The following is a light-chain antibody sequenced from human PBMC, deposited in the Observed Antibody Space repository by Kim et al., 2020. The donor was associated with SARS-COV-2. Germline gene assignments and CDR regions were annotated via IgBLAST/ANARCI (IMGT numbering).Light chain of an antibody. CDR1: RSDVGNYDY. V-gene: IGLV2-8*01. J-gene: IGLJ2*01. Sequence: QSVTISCTGTRSDVGNYDYVSWYQQHPGKAPKVIIYEVTKRPSGVPERFSGSKSGNTASLTVSGLQAEDEADYYCSSYAGSNNLVIFGGGTQLTVL. CDR2: EVT. CDR3: SSYAGSNNLVI.